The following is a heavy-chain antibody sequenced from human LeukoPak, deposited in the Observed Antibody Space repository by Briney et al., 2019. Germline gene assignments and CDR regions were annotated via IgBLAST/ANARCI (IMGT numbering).Heavy chain of an antibody. V-gene: IGHV4-59*01. CDR1: GGSISSYY. CDR2: IYYSGST. D-gene: IGHD6-25*01. J-gene: IGHJ4*02. CDR3: ARDGGEFDY. Sequence: SETLSLTCTDSGGSISSYYWSWIRQPPGKGLEWIGHIYYSGSTNYNPSLKSRVTISVDKSKNQFSLKLSSVTAADTAVYYCARDGGEFDYWGQGTLVTVSS.